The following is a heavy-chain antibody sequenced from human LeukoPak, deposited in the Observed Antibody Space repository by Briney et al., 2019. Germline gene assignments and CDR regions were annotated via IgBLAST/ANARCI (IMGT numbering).Heavy chain of an antibody. J-gene: IGHJ4*02. D-gene: IGHD2-15*01. CDR2: IYSGGST. CDR3: ARRAGSYSHSYDY. Sequence: GGSLRLSCAASELTLSSNYMSWIRQAPGRGLEWVSFIYSGGSTYYADSVRGRFIISRDNSKNTLYLQMDSLRAEDTAVYYCARRAGSYSHSYDYWGQGTLVTVSS. CDR1: ELTLSSNY. V-gene: IGHV3-53*01.